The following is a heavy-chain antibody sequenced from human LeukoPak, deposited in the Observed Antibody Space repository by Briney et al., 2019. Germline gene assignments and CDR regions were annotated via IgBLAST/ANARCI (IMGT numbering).Heavy chain of an antibody. CDR1: GGSISSSSYY. V-gene: IGHV4-39*01. CDR3: ARRSAGTGFDY. Sequence: PSETLSLTCTVSGGSISSSSYYWGWIRQPPGKGLDWIGSIHYSGSTYYNPSLKSRVTMSVDTSMTQISLKLSSVTAADTAVYYCARRSAGTGFDYWGQGSLVTVSS. D-gene: IGHD6-13*01. J-gene: IGHJ4*02. CDR2: IHYSGST.